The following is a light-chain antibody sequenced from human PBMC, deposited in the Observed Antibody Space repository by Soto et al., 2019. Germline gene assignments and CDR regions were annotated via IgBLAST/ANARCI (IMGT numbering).Light chain of an antibody. V-gene: IGKV1-9*01. CDR1: QVIANY. J-gene: IGKJ2*01. CDR3: QQINIYPYT. Sequence: DNQLSQSPSFLSASVGYRVTITCRASQVIANYLAWYHQKPGKAPKLLIYAASTLQSGVPSRFSGSGSGTDFSLTISSLPPEDFAAYYCQQINIYPYTFGQGTKLEIK. CDR2: AAS.